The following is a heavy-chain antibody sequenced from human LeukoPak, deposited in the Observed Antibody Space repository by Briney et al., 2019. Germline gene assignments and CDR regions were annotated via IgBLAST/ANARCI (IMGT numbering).Heavy chain of an antibody. Sequence: GGSLRLSCAASGFTFSSYSMNWVRQAPGKGLDWVSYISSSSSTIYYADSVKGRFTISRDNAKNSLYLQMNSMRAEDTAVYYCAKGVAVAGDDYWGQGTLVTVSS. CDR1: GFTFSSYS. CDR2: ISSSSSTI. CDR3: AKGVAVAGDDY. J-gene: IGHJ4*02. V-gene: IGHV3-48*01. D-gene: IGHD6-19*01.